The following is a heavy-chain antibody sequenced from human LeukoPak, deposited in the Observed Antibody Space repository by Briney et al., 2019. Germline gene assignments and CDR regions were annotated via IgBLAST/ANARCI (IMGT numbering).Heavy chain of an antibody. D-gene: IGHD4-17*01. J-gene: IGHJ4*02. V-gene: IGHV3-30*03. Sequence: PGRSLRLSCAASGFTFSSYGMHWVRQAPGKGLEWVAVISYDGSNKYYADSVKGRFTISRDNAKNTLYLQMNSLRAEDTAVYYCTRAPVTTWAHDYWGQGTLVTVSS. CDR1: GFTFSSYG. CDR3: TRAPVTTWAHDY. CDR2: ISYDGSNK.